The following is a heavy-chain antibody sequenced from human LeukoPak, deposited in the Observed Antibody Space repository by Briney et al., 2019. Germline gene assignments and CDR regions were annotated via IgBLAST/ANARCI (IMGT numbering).Heavy chain of an antibody. CDR3: ASDFWSGYYIPYFQH. CDR2: IIPIFGTA. CDR1: GGTFSSYA. Sequence: SVKVSCKASGGTFSSYAISWVRQAPGQGLEWMGGIIPIFGTANYAQKFQGRVTITADESTSTAYMELSSLRSEDTAVYYCASDFWSGYYIPYFQHWGQGTLVTVSS. D-gene: IGHD3-3*01. J-gene: IGHJ1*01. V-gene: IGHV1-69*13.